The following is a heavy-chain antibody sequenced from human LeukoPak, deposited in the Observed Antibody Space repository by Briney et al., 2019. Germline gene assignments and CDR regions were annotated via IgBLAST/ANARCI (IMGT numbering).Heavy chain of an antibody. D-gene: IGHD2/OR15-2a*01. Sequence: ASVKVSCRASGYTFTGYYMHWVRQAPGQGLEWMGWINPNSGGTNYAQKFQGRVTMTRDTSISTAYMELSRLRSDDTAVYYCARGGDYFNYYYYYYMDVWGKGTTVTVSS. V-gene: IGHV1-2*02. J-gene: IGHJ6*03. CDR1: GYTFTGYY. CDR3: ARGGDYFNYYYYYYMDV. CDR2: INPNSGGT.